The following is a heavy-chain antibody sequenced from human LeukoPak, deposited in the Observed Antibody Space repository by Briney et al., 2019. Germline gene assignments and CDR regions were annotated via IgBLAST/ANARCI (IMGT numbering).Heavy chain of an antibody. V-gene: IGHV3-48*03. CDR3: ARGRLIRPESFFDL. D-gene: IGHD2-21*01. CDR2: FSRDGGDV. Sequence: GGSLRLSCAASGFTFSSSEMHWVRQAPGKGLEWVAYFSRDGGDVHYADSARGRFTISSDNAKNSVVLQMNGLRAEDTAVYYCARGRLIRPESFFDLWGQGTLVTVSS. J-gene: IGHJ4*02. CDR1: GFTFSSSE.